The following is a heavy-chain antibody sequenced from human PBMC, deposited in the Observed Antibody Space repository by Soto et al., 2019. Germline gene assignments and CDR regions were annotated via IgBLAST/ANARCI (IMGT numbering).Heavy chain of an antibody. CDR3: AKGGSGSTICFDY. D-gene: IGHD2-2*01. J-gene: IGHJ4*02. V-gene: IGHV3-23*01. CDR2: ISGSGGST. CDR1: GFTFSSYA. Sequence: GGSLRLSCAASGFTFSSYAMSWVRQAPGKGLEWVSAISGSGGSTYYADSVKGRITISRDNSKNRLYLQRNSLRAEDTAVYYYAKGGSGSTICFDYWGQGTLVTVSS.